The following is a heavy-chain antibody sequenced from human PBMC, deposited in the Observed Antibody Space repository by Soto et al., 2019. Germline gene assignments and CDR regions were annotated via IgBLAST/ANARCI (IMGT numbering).Heavy chain of an antibody. V-gene: IGHV3-23*01. CDR1: GFGFSSYA. D-gene: IGHD3-16*01. CDR3: AKDRGGEFSSSRYFDY. CDR2: ITPGGGNT. Sequence: GGSLRLSCAASGFGFSSYAMSWVRQAPGKGLEWVSGITPGGGNTNYADSVKGRFTISRDNSNNTLYLETNSPRVEDTAIYYCAKDRGGEFSSSRYFDYWGQGTLVTVSS. J-gene: IGHJ4*02.